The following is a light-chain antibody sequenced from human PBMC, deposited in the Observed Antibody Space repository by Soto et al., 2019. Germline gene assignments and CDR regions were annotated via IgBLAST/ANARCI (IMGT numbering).Light chain of an antibody. CDR2: EDN. CDR1: SGSIASNY. V-gene: IGLV6-57*03. Sequence: NFMLTQPHSVSESPGKTVTISCTRSSGSIASNYVQWYQQRPGSAPTTVIYEDNQRPSGVPDRFSGSIDSSSNSASLTISGLKTEDEADYYCQSYDSSNHAVFGGGTKVTV. J-gene: IGLJ3*02. CDR3: QSYDSSNHAV.